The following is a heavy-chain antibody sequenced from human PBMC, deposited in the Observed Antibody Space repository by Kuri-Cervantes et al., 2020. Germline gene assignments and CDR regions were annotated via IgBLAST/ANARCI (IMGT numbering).Heavy chain of an antibody. CDR1: GYSISSGYY. CDR3: ARGTLYIYFDY. D-gene: IGHD2-2*02. J-gene: IGHJ4*02. V-gene: IGHV4-61*01. Sequence: SETLSLTCAVSGYSISSGYYWGWIRQPPGKGLEWIGYIYYSGSTNYNPSLKSRVTISVDTSKNQFSLKLSSVTAADTAVYYCARGTLYIYFDYWGQGTLVTVSS. CDR2: IYYSGST.